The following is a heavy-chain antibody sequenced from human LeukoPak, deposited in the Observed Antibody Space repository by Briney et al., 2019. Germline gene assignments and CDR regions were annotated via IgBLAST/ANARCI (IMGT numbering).Heavy chain of an antibody. D-gene: IGHD6-13*01. V-gene: IGHV3-30*18. CDR3: AKDLEQQLDGYYFDY. CDR1: GFTFSSYG. Sequence: GGSLRLSCAASGFTFSSYGMHWVRQAPGKGLEWVAVISYDGSNKYYADSVKGRFTISRDNSKNTLYLQMNSLRAEDTAVYYCAKDLEQQLDGYYFDYWGQGTLITVSS. J-gene: IGHJ4*02. CDR2: ISYDGSNK.